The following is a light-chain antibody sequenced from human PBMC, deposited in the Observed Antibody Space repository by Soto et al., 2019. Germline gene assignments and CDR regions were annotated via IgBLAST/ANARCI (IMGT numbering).Light chain of an antibody. CDR3: QQYAASPRT. J-gene: IGKJ1*01. CDR1: QSVSNNY. CDR2: GAS. V-gene: IGKV3-20*01. Sequence: EIVLTQSPGTLSLSPRERATLSCRASQSVSNNYLAWYQHRPGQAPRLLIYGASTRAPGIPDRFSGSGSGTDFTLTIRRLEPEDFAVYYCQQYAASPRTFGQGTQVEV.